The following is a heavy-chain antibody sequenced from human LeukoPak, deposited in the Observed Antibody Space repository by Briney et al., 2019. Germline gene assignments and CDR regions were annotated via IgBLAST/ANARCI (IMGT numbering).Heavy chain of an antibody. CDR2: INHSGST. CDR1: AGSFSGYY. D-gene: IGHD6-13*01. Sequence: SETLSLTCAVYAGSFSGYYWSWIRQPPGKGLEWIGEINHSGSTNYNPSLKSRVTISVDTSKNQFSLKLSSVTAADTAVYYCARGEAAAWGDYYYGMDVWGQGTTVTVSS. V-gene: IGHV4-34*01. J-gene: IGHJ6*02. CDR3: ARGEAAAWGDYYYGMDV.